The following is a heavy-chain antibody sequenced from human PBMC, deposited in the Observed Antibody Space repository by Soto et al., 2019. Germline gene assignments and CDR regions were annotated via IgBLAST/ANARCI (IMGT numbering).Heavy chain of an antibody. CDR2: IGGSGGKT. Sequence: EVQLLDSGGGLVQPGGSLRLSCAASGFSFSTYAMSWVRQAPGKGLECVSAIGGSGGKTYYADSVKGRFTISRDTSKNTLYLQMNSLRAEDTAVYYCAKVGFAGNYYYFDYWGQGTLVTVSS. D-gene: IGHD1-26*01. J-gene: IGHJ4*02. CDR1: GFSFSTYA. V-gene: IGHV3-23*01. CDR3: AKVGFAGNYYYFDY.